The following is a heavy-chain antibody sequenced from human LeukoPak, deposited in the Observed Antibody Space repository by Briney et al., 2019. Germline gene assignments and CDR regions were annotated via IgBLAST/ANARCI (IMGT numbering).Heavy chain of an antibody. Sequence: ASVKVSCKASGYTFTGYYMHWVRQAPGQGLEWMGRINPNSGGTNYAQKFQGRVTMTRDTSISTTYMELSRLRSDDTAVYYCARDYDSSSPHDYWGQGTLVTVSS. V-gene: IGHV1-2*06. D-gene: IGHD6-6*01. CDR1: GYTFTGYY. J-gene: IGHJ4*02. CDR2: INPNSGGT. CDR3: ARDYDSSSPHDY.